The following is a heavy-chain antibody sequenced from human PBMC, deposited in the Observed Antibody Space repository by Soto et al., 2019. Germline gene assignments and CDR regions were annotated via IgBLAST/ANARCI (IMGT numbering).Heavy chain of an antibody. Sequence: SGPTLVNPTQTLTLTCTFSGFSLSTSGMCVSWIRQPPGKALEWLALIDWDDDKYYSTSLKTRLTISKDTSKNQVVLTMTNMDPVDTATYYCARATLDVYSSGWPYFDYWGQGTLVTAPQ. J-gene: IGHJ4*02. CDR2: IDWDDDK. D-gene: IGHD6-19*01. V-gene: IGHV2-70*01. CDR3: ARATLDVYSSGWPYFDY. CDR1: GFSLSTSGMC.